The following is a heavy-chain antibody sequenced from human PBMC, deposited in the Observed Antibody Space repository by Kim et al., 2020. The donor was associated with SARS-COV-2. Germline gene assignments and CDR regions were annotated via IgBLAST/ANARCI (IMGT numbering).Heavy chain of an antibody. Sequence: GGSLRLSCAASGFTFSNAWMSWVRQAPGKGLEWVCRIKRKTDGGTTDYAAPVKARFTISRDDSKNTLHLQMNSLNTEDTALYYCTTDLVGATLGYWGQGTLVTVSS. D-gene: IGHD1-26*01. CDR2: IKRKTDGGTT. CDR1: GFTFSNAW. V-gene: IGHV3-15*01. CDR3: TTDLVGATLGY. J-gene: IGHJ4*02.